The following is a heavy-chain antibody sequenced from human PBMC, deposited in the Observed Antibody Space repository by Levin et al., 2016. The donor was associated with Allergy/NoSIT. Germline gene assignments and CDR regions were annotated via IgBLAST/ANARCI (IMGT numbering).Heavy chain of an antibody. Sequence: WIRQPPGKGLEWVVVISYGGNNQYYADSVKGRFTISRDNSKNTLYLQMNSLRTEDTAVYYCARGGYGEHYYYYYYMDVWGKGTTVTVSS. J-gene: IGHJ6*03. CDR2: ISYGGNNQ. D-gene: IGHD4-17*01. V-gene: IGHV3-30*04. CDR3: ARGGYGEHYYYYYYMDV.